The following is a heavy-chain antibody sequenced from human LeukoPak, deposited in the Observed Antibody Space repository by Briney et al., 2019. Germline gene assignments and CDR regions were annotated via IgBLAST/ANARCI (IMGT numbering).Heavy chain of an antibody. CDR1: GYTFTGYY. J-gene: IGHJ4*02. CDR3: ARDGITGTLVKY. V-gene: IGHV1-2*02. CDR2: INPNSGGT. Sequence: ASVKVSCKASGYTFTGYYLHWVRQAPGQGLEWMGWINPNSGGTNYAQKFQGRVTMTRDTSISTAYMELSRLRSDDTAVYYCARDGITGTLVKYWGQGTLVTVSS. D-gene: IGHD1-7*01.